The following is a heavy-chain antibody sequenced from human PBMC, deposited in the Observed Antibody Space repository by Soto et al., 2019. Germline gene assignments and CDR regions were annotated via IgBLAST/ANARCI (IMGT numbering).Heavy chain of an antibody. CDR3: ARGRADYGFWSGYYSYYVMAV. CDR2: MNPNSGNT. Sequence: GASVKVSCKASGYTFTSYDINWVRQATGQGLEWMGWMNPNSGNTGYAQKFQGRVTMTRNTSISTAYMELSSLRSEDTAVYYCARGRADYGFWSGYYSYYVMAVWGQGTTVTVSS. J-gene: IGHJ6*02. V-gene: IGHV1-8*01. D-gene: IGHD3-3*01. CDR1: GYTFTSYD.